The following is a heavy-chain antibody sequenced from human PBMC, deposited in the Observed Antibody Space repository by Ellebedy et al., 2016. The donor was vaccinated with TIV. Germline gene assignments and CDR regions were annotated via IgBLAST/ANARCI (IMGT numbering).Heavy chain of an antibody. D-gene: IGHD5-12*01. Sequence: GGSLRLSCAASGFTVSTNYMTWVRQAPGKGLEWVSVIYAGGSTYYADSVKGRFTISRDNAKNSLDLQMNRLRAEDMALYYCARDGGVSGYDLFDYWGQGSLVTVSS. CDR1: GFTVSTNY. CDR2: IYAGGST. J-gene: IGHJ4*02. V-gene: IGHV3-53*01. CDR3: ARDGGVSGYDLFDY.